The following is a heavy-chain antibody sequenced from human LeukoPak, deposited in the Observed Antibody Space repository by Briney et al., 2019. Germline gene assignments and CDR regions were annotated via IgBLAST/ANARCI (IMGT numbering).Heavy chain of an antibody. J-gene: IGHJ4*02. CDR3: AKWIAAAGSGWDY. Sequence: GGSLRLSCAASGFTFSSYGMHWVRQAPGKGLEWVAVISYDGSNKYYADSVKGRFTISRDNSKNTLYLQMNSLRAEDTAVYYCAKWIAAAGSGWDYWGQGTLVTVSS. CDR1: GFTFSSYG. CDR2: ISYDGSNK. V-gene: IGHV3-30*18. D-gene: IGHD6-13*01.